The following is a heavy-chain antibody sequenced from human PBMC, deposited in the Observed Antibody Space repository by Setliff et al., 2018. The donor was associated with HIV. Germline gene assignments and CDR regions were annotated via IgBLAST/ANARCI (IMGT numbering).Heavy chain of an antibody. Sequence: GESLKISCAASGFTFNNYAMAWVRQAPGKGLEWVSGITGDAGKTFYAESVKGRFTISRDNSKTALYLQMNSLRADDTAVYYCAKRDYPSPGDYYPLFDHWGQGTLVTVSS. J-gene: IGHJ4*02. CDR3: AKRDYPSPGDYYPLFDH. V-gene: IGHV3-23*01. D-gene: IGHD3-10*01. CDR1: GFTFNNYA. CDR2: ITGDAGKT.